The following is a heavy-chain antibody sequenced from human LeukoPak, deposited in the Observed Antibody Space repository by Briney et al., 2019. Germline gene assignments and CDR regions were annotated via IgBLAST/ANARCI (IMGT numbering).Heavy chain of an antibody. J-gene: IGHJ5*02. CDR3: ARDFKYDSSPAT. CDR2: ISYDGSNK. D-gene: IGHD3-22*01. V-gene: IGHV3-30-3*01. CDR1: GFTFSSYA. Sequence: PGGSLRLSCAASGFTFSSYAMHWVRQAPGKGLEWVAVISYDGSNKYYADSVKGRFTISRDNSKNTLYLQMNSLRAEDTAVYYCARDFKYDSSPATWGQGTLVTVSS.